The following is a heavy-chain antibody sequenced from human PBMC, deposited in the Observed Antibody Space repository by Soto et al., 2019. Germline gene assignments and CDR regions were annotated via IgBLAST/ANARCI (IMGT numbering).Heavy chain of an antibody. Sequence: PGGSLRLSGAASGFTLSSYEINWVRQAPGKGLEWVSYISSSGSTIYYADAVKGRCTISRDNAKDSLYLQMNSLRAEDTAVYYCASRYYYDSSGYPTSAGDYWGQVTLVTVSS. CDR2: ISSSGSTI. CDR1: GFTLSSYE. CDR3: ASRYYYDSSGYPTSAGDY. V-gene: IGHV3-48*03. J-gene: IGHJ4*02. D-gene: IGHD3-22*01.